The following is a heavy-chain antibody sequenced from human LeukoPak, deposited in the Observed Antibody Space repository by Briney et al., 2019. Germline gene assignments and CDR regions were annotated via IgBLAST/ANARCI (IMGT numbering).Heavy chain of an antibody. CDR1: GFTFSSYG. CDR2: IRYDGSNK. CDR3: AKAPHEDSNTYYYDSSLGYFDY. J-gene: IGHJ4*02. Sequence: GGSLRLSCAASGFTFSSYGMHWVRRAPGKGLEWVACIRYDGSNKYYADSVKGRFTISRDNSKNTLHLQMNSLRAEDTAVYYCAKAPHEDSNTYYYDSSLGYFDYWGQGTLVTVSS. D-gene: IGHD3-22*01. V-gene: IGHV3-30*02.